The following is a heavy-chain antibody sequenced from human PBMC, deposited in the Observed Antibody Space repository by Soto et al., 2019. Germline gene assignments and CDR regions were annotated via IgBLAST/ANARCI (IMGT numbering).Heavy chain of an antibody. CDR2: ISSSSSYT. CDR1: GFTFSDYY. Sequence: QVQLVESGGGLVKPGGSLRLSCAASGFTFSDYYMSWIRQAPGKGLEWVSYISSSSSYTNYADSVKGRFTISRDNAKNSLYLQMNSLRAEDTAVYYCARLENLTMVRGVIITSGWFDPWGQGTLVTVSS. V-gene: IGHV3-11*05. CDR3: ARLENLTMVRGVIITSGWFDP. D-gene: IGHD3-10*01. J-gene: IGHJ5*02.